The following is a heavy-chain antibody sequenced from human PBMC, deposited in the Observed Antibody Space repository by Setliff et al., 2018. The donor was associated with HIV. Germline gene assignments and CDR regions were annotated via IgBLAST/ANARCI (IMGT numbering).Heavy chain of an antibody. CDR3: ARGHYDILTGYFFDL. Sequence: ASVKVSCKASGYTFTGHYLYWMRQAPGQGLEWMGRINPDGGDTNYAQTSQGRVTLTRDTSITTAFMELSRLSSDDTALYYCARGHYDILTGYFFDLWGRGTLVTVSS. CDR1: GYTFTGHY. CDR2: INPDGGDT. J-gene: IGHJ2*01. V-gene: IGHV1-2*06. D-gene: IGHD3-9*01.